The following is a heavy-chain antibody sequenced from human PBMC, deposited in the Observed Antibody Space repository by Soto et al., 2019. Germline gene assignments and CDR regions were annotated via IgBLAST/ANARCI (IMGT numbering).Heavy chain of an antibody. J-gene: IGHJ4*02. CDR2: IYHSGST. CDR3: ARGVVAATLYFAY. D-gene: IGHD2-15*01. CDR1: GGSITSTNW. V-gene: IGHV4-4*02. Sequence: HVHLQESGPGLAKPSGTLSLTCAVSGGSITSTNWWSWVRQPPGKGLEWIGEIYHSGSTNYNPSLNRRVTISVDQSKKQFSLQLKSVTSADTAVYYCARGVVAATLYFAYWRQGPLVTLSS.